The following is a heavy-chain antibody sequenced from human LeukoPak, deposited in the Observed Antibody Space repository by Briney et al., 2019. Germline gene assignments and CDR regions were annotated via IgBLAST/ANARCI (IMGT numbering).Heavy chain of an antibody. CDR3: ARDVRIAAAGQNNWFDP. CDR2: IYYSGST. V-gene: IGHV4-59*11. Sequence: PSETLSLTCSVSGGSISSHYWSWIRQPPGKGLEWIGYIYYSGSTKYNPSLKSRVTISVDTSKNQFSLKLSSVTAADTAVYYCARDVRIAAAGQNNWFDPWGQGTLVTVSS. CDR1: GGSISSHY. D-gene: IGHD6-13*01. J-gene: IGHJ5*02.